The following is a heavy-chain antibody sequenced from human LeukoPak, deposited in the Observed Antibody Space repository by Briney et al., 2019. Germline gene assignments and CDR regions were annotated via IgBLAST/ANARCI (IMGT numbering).Heavy chain of an antibody. V-gene: IGHV4-4*07. CDR2: VYTSGSP. CDR3: ARTQYYGSGTRYFDD. J-gene: IGHJ4*02. D-gene: IGHD3-10*01. Sequence: SETLSLTCTVSGAFITNYYWSWIRQPAGKALEWIGSVYTSGSPNYNPSLKSRVTMSVDTSKNQVSLKLSSVIAADTAVYYCARTQYYGSGTRYFDDWGQGTLVTVSS. CDR1: GAFITNYY.